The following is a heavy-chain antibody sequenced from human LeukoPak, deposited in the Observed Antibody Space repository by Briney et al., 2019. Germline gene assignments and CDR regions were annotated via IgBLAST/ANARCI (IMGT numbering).Heavy chain of an antibody. V-gene: IGHV1-2*04. CDR3: ATSLSRYGPYYGMDV. CDR1: GYTFTGYY. CDR2: INPNSGGT. Sequence: ASVKVSCKASGYTFTGYYMHWVRQAPGQGLKWMGWINPNSGGTNYAQNFQGWVTMTRDTSISTAYMELSRLRSDDTAVYYCATSLSRYGPYYGMDVWGQGTTVTVSS. D-gene: IGHD4-17*01. J-gene: IGHJ6*02.